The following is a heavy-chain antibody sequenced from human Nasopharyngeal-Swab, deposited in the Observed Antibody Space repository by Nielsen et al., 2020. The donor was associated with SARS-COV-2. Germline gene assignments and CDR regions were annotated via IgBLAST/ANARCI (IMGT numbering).Heavy chain of an antibody. CDR2: ISWDGGST. CDR1: GFTFDDYT. Sequence: GESLKISCAASGFTFDDYTMHWVRQAPGKGLEWVSLISWDGGSTYYADSVKGRFTISRDNSKNSLYLQMNSLRTEDTALYYCAKDLGGYYYYGMDVRGQGTTVTVSS. CDR3: AKDLGGYYYYGMDV. V-gene: IGHV3-43*01. J-gene: IGHJ6*02.